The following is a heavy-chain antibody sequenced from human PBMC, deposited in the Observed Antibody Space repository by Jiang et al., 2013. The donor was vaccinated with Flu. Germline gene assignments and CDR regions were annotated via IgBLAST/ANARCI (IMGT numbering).Heavy chain of an antibody. CDR2: IYHSGST. J-gene: IGHJ4*02. CDR3: ARGPRGAVAGTGSDY. D-gene: IGHD6-19*01. V-gene: IGHV4-4*02. Sequence: QWIGEIYHSGSTNYNPSLRSRVTISVDKSTNVFFLKLSSVSAADTAVYYCARGPRGAVAGTGSDYWGQGTLVTVSS.